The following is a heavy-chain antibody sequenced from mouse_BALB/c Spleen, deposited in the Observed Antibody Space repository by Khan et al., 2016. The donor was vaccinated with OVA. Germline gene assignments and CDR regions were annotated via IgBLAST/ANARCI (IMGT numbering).Heavy chain of an antibody. D-gene: IGHD1-1*01. J-gene: IGHJ3*01. CDR2: IWAGGST. Sequence: QVQLKQSGPGLVAPSQSLSITCTVSGFSLNSYGVHWVRQPPGKGLEWLGVIWAGGSTNHNSALMSRLSISKDNSKRQVFLKMNSLQTDDTAMYYCARAFYYGAWFACGGQGTLVTVSA. V-gene: IGHV2-9*02. CDR1: GFSLNSYG. CDR3: ARAFYYGAWFAC.